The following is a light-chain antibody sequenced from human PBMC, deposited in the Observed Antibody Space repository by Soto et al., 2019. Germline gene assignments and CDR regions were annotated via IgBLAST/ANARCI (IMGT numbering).Light chain of an antibody. CDR2: KAS. CDR1: QTISSW. CDR3: QHYKSYSEA. Sequence: DIQMSQSPSTLSGSVGDRGTITCRASQTISSWLAWYQQKPGKAPKLLIYKASTLKSGVPSRFSGSGSGTEFTLTISSLQPDDFATYYCQHYKSYSEAFGQGTKVDIK. V-gene: IGKV1-5*03. J-gene: IGKJ1*01.